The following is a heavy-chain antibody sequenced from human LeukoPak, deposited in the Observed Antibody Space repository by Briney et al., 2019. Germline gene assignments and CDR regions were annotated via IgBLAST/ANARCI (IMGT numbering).Heavy chain of an antibody. CDR3: ARSAKRYCTNGVCSRWFDP. CDR1: GGSFSGYY. J-gene: IGHJ5*02. Sequence: SSETLSLTCAVYGGSFSGYYWSWIRQPPGKGLEWIGEINHSGSTNYNPSLKSRVTISVDTSKNQFSLKLSSVTAADTAVYYCARSAKRYCTNGVCSRWFDPWGQGTLVAVSS. D-gene: IGHD2-8*01. CDR2: INHSGST. V-gene: IGHV4-34*01.